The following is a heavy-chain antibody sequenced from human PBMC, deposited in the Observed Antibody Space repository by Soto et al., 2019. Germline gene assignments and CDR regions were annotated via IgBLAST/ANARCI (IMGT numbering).Heavy chain of an antibody. Sequence: EAQLVETGGGLIQPGESLRLSCLVSGFTVNSHHMTWIRQAPGKGLEWVSHFDGVGKILYSDSVRGRFTISRDGSKNTLYLQMDSLRVDDTAVYYCAASVASVDYWGMDVWGQGTPVTVS. V-gene: IGHV3-53*02. CDR1: GFTVNSHH. D-gene: IGHD3-16*01. CDR2: FDGVGKI. CDR3: AASVASVDYWGMDV. J-gene: IGHJ6*02.